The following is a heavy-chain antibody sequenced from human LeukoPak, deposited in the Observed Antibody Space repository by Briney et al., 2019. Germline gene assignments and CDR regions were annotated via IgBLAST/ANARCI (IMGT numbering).Heavy chain of an antibody. CDR1: GGSISSYY. D-gene: IGHD2-2*02. CDR2: IYYSGST. CDR3: ARDCSSTSCYTTFDY. J-gene: IGHJ4*02. Sequence: SETLSLTCTGSGGSISSYYWSWIRQPPGKGLEWIGYIYYSGSTNYNPSLKSRVTISVDTSKNQFSLKLSSVTAADTAVYYCARDCSSTSCYTTFDYWGQGTLVTVSS. V-gene: IGHV4-59*01.